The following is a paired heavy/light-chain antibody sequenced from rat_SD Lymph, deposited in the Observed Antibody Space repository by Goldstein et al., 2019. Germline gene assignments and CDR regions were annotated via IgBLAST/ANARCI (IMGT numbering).Heavy chain of an antibody. J-gene: IGHJ3*01. V-gene: IGHV5-7*01. Sequence: EVQLVESGGGLVQPGRSMKLSCAASGFTFNNYDMAWVCQAPKKGLEWVATISYDGSSTYYRDSVKGRFTISRDNAKSTLYLQMDSLRSEDTATYYCARHGDDGTYYYEDWFAYWGQGTLVTVSS. CDR2: ISYDGSST. D-gene: IGHD1-12*02. CDR3: ARHGDDGTYYYEDWFAY. CDR1: GFTFNNYD.
Light chain of an antibody. CDR1: QSISTS. J-gene: IGKJ1*01. CDR2: YAS. V-gene: IGKV5S10*01. CDR3: QQSYSSLT. Sequence: NIVLTQSPATLSVTPGESVSLSCRASQSISTSIHWYQQKSNESPRLLIKYASQSISGIPSRFSGSGSGTDFTLSINRVESEDFSIYYCQQSYSSLTFGGGTKLELK.